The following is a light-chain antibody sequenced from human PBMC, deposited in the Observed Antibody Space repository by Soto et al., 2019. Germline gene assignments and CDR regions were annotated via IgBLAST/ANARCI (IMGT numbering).Light chain of an antibody. CDR1: SSNIGAGYD. J-gene: IGLJ2*01. Sequence: QSVLTQPPSVSGAPGQRVTISCTGSSSNIGAGYDVHWYQQLPGPAPKLLIYGNSNRPSWVPDRFSGSKSGTSASLAITGFQAEYEAEYYGQSYVSSRGGSVVFGGGTQLTV. CDR3: QSYVSSRGGSVV. CDR2: GNS. V-gene: IGLV1-40*01.